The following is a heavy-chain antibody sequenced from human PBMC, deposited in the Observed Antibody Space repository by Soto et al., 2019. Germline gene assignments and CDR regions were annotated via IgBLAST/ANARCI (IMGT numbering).Heavy chain of an antibody. CDR3: AIYYYGSGRHDAFDI. CDR2: MNPNSGNT. J-gene: IGHJ3*02. D-gene: IGHD3-10*01. CDR1: GYTVTSYD. V-gene: IGHV1-8*01. Sequence: ASVKVSCKASGYTVTSYDINWVRQATGQGLEWMGWMNPNSGNTGYAQKFQGRVTMTRNTSISTAYMELSSLRSEDTAVYYCAIYYYGSGRHDAFDIWGQVTMVTVS.